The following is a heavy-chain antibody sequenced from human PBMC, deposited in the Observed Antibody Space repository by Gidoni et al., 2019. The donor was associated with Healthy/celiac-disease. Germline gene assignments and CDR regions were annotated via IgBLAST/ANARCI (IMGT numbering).Heavy chain of an antibody. Sequence: QVQLVQAGAEVQKPGSSVKVPCTASGGTFSSYAISWVRQAPGQGLEWMGGIIPIFGTANYAQKFQGRVTITADESTSTAYMELSSLRSEDTAVYYCARDAYSSSSPWFDPWGQGTLVTVSS. D-gene: IGHD6-6*01. CDR3: ARDAYSSSSPWFDP. V-gene: IGHV1-69*01. J-gene: IGHJ5*02. CDR1: GGTFSSYA. CDR2: IIPIFGTA.